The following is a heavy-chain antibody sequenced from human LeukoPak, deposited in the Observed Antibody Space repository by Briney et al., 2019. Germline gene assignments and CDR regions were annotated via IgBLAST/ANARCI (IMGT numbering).Heavy chain of an antibody. CDR1: GFTFSSYW. CDR2: INQDGSEK. D-gene: IGHD6-13*01. V-gene: IGHV3-7*01. Sequence: GGSLRLSCAASGFTFSSYWMSWVRQAPGKGLEWVANINQDGSEKYYVDSVKGRFTISRDNAKNSLYLQMNSLRAEDTAVYYCARAPIAAAATYYFDYWGQGTLVTVSS. CDR3: ARAPIAAAATYYFDY. J-gene: IGHJ4*02.